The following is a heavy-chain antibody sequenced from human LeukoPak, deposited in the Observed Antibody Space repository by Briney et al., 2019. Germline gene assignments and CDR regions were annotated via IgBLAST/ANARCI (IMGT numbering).Heavy chain of an antibody. J-gene: IGHJ6*02. CDR2: IWYDGSNK. CDR1: GFTFSSYG. Sequence: HPGGSLRLSCAASGFTFSSYGMPWVRQAPGKGLEWVAVIWYDGSNKYYADSVKGRFTISRDNSKNTLYLQMNSLRAEDTAVYYCARARYCSSTSCYSHYYYYGMDVWGQGTTVTVSS. D-gene: IGHD2-2*01. V-gene: IGHV3-33*01. CDR3: ARARYCSSTSCYSHYYYYGMDV.